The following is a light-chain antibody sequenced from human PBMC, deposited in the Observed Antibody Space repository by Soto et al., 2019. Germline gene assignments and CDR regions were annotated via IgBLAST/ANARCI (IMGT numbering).Light chain of an antibody. CDR2: LGS. CDR3: AQGLATPFT. V-gene: IGKV2-28*01. Sequence: EIVLTQSPLSLPVTPGEPASISCRSSRNLLHSNGYYYLDWYLQKPGQSPQLLIYLGSNRASGVHDRFSGSGLGTDFTLTISRVEAEDVGVYFCAQGLATPFTFGGGTKVEIK. CDR1: RNLLHSNGYYY. J-gene: IGKJ4*01.